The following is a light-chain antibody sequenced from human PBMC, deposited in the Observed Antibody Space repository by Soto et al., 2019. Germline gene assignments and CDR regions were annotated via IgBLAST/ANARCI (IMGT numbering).Light chain of an antibody. CDR3: QQYSSWPLT. CDR1: QSVTDN. Sequence: ETVMTQSPATLSVSPGERATLSCRASQSVTDNSFAWYQQKPGQAPRLLIYDVSTRATGIPARFSGSGSGAEFTLTISSLQSEDVAVYYCQQYSSWPLTFGGGTKVEIK. J-gene: IGKJ4*01. CDR2: DVS. V-gene: IGKV3-15*01.